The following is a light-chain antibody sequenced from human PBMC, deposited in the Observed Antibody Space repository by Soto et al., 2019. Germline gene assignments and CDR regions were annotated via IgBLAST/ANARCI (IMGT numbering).Light chain of an antibody. CDR3: GSYTINFTVI. CDR2: EVS. V-gene: IGLV2-14*01. Sequence: QSALTQPASVSGSPGQSLTISCTGTSSDIGGYNYVSWYQQHPGEAPKLIISEVSNRPSDVSHRFSGSKSGNTASLIISGLQAEDEAHYYCGSYTINFTVIFGGGTKVTV. J-gene: IGLJ2*01. CDR1: SSDIGGYNY.